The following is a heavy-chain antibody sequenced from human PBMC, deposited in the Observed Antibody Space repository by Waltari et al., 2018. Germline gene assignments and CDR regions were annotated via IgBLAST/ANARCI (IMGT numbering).Heavy chain of an antibody. CDR1: GYTFTSYD. Sequence: QVQLVQSGAEVKKPGASVKVSCKASGYTFTSYDINWVRQATGQGLEWMGWGNPNSGNTGYAQKFQGRVTMTRNTSISTAYMELSSLRSEDTAVYYCARGGDYSNPTVGPNWFDPWGQGTLVTVSS. J-gene: IGHJ5*02. D-gene: IGHD4-4*01. CDR2: GNPNSGNT. V-gene: IGHV1-8*02. CDR3: ARGGDYSNPTVGPNWFDP.